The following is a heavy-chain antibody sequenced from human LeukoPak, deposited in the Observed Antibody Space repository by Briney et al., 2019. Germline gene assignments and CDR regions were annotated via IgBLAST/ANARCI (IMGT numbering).Heavy chain of an antibody. J-gene: IGHJ3*02. Sequence: PSETLSLICSYSGGSIGTSRYYCGWFRRPPGKGLEWVGSFYYSGSTYYNPSLKSRVTISVDTSKNQFSLKLSSVTAADTAVYYCARDRVVPAANDAFDIWGQGTKVTVSS. V-gene: IGHV4-39*07. CDR3: ARDRVVPAANDAFDI. D-gene: IGHD2-2*01. CDR1: GGSIGTSRYY. CDR2: FYYSGST.